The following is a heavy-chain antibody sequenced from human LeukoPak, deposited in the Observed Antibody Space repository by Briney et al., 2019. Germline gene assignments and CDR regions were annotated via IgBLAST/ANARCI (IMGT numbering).Heavy chain of an antibody. CDR2: ISDDGSNT. V-gene: IGHV3-30*18. CDR1: GFTLSNFG. D-gene: IGHD5-18*01. J-gene: IGHJ2*01. CDR3: AKDADTATIIYWYFDL. Sequence: RRSLPLSCTASGFTLSNFGMHGVRQAPGKGLEWVAVISDDGSNTFYADSVKGRFTISRDNSKNTLYLQLNSLRPEDTAVYYCAKDADTATIIYWYFDLWGRGTLVTV.